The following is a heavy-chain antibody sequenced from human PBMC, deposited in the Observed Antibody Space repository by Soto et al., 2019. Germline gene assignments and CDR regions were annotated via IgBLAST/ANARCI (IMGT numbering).Heavy chain of an antibody. CDR1: GFTFSIYE. D-gene: IGHD1-26*01. V-gene: IGHV3-48*03. J-gene: IGHJ6*02. CDR3: ARGSPGGRLTNYYYGVDV. Sequence: EVQLVESGGGLVQPGGSLRLSCAASGFTFSIYEMNWVRQAPGKGLEWLSYISGSGTTIYYADSVKGRFTISRDNAKNSLYLQMNSLRAEDTAVYYCARGSPGGRLTNYYYGVDVWGQGTTVTVSS. CDR2: ISGSGTTI.